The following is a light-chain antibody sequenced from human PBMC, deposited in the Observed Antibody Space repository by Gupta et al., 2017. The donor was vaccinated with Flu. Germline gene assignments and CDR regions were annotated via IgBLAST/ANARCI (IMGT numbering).Light chain of an antibody. CDR2: DAS. Sequence: IQMTQSPSALSASVGDRINITCHTSQDINNYLNWYQHKPGQAPRLLIYDASTLESGVPSRFSGSGSGTHYILTISSLQPEDLATYYCQQYNSVPSFGGGTKVEIK. J-gene: IGKJ4*01. V-gene: IGKV1-33*01. CDR3: QQYNSVPS. CDR1: QDINNY.